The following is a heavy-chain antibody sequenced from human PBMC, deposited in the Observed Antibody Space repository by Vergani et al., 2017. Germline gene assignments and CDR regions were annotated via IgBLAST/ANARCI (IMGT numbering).Heavy chain of an antibody. Sequence: QVQLQESGPGLVKPSETLSLTCTVSGGSISSSSYYWGWIRQPPGKGLEWIGSIYYSGSTYYNPSLKSRVTISVDTSKNQFSLKLSSVTAADTAVYYCARHPRRVVTARDYWGQGTLVTVSS. CDR1: GGSISSSSYY. D-gene: IGHD2-21*02. CDR2: IYYSGST. CDR3: ARHPRRVVTARDY. J-gene: IGHJ4*02. V-gene: IGHV4-39*01.